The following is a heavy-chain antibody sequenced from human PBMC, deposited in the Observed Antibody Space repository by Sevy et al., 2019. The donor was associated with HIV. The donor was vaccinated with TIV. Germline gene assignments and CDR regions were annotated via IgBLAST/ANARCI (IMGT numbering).Heavy chain of an antibody. D-gene: IGHD2-2*01. CDR1: GFTFTSYA. V-gene: IGHV3-23*01. CDR3: AKSEWGNIGFCTRSSCYPFDY. CDR2: ISGSHGTP. Sequence: GGSLRLSCAASGFTFTSYAMNWVRQAPGKGLEWVSSISGSHGTPYYADSVKGRFTISRDNSKNTLYLQMSSLRAEDTAVYYCAKSEWGNIGFCTRSSCYPFDYWGQRTLVTVSS. J-gene: IGHJ4*02.